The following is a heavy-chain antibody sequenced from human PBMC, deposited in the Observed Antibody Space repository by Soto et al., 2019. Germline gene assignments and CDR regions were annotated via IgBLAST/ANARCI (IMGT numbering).Heavy chain of an antibody. CDR3: TRTKTNQNAEYFEY. CDR1: GFTFTCYY. V-gene: IGHV1-46*03. J-gene: IGHJ1*01. Sequence: QVQLVQSGAEVKEPGASVKVSCKASGFTFTCYYMHWVRQAPGQGLEWMGIINPSGVSTSYAQKFQGRVTMTRDTSTSTVYMELSSLRSEDTAVYYCTRTKTNQNAEYFEYWGQGTLVTVSS. CDR2: INPSGVST.